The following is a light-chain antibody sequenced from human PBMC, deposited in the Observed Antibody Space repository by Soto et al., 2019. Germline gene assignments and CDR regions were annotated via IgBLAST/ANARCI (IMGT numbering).Light chain of an antibody. CDR2: GAS. V-gene: IGKV3-20*01. CDR1: QSLTSDY. Sequence: EIVLPQSPGTLSLSPGRRAPLSCRASQSLTSDYLAWYQQKPGQTPRLLIHGASSRATGIPDRFSGSGSGTDFTLTISRLEPEDSAVYYCQQSGRPFGQGTKVDIK. J-gene: IGKJ1*01. CDR3: QQSGRP.